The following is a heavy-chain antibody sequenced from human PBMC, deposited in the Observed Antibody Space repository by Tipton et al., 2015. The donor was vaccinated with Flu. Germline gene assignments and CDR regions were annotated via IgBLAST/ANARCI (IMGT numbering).Heavy chain of an antibody. V-gene: IGHV3-64*01. Sequence: SLRLSCAASGFTFSSYAMHWVRQAPGKGLEYVSAISSNGGSTYYANSVKGRFTISRDNSKNTLYLQMGSLRAEDMAVYYCAREGEGYYYYMDVWGKGTTVTVSS. CDR3: AREGEGYYYYMDV. CDR2: ISSNGGST. D-gene: IGHD2-21*01. J-gene: IGHJ6*03. CDR1: GFTFSSYA.